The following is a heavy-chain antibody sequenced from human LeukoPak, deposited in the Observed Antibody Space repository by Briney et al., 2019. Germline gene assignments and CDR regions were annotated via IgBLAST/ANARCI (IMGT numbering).Heavy chain of an antibody. J-gene: IGHJ5*02. CDR1: GDSISSGDYY. Sequence: PSETLSLTCTVSGDSISSGDYYWSWIRQPAGKGLEWIGRISSSGSTNYNPSLKSRVTISVDTSKNQFSLKLRSVTAADTAVYYCAKITPGDHARERFNWFDPWGQGTLVTVSS. D-gene: IGHD4-17*01. V-gene: IGHV4-61*02. CDR3: AKITPGDHARERFNWFDP. CDR2: ISSSGST.